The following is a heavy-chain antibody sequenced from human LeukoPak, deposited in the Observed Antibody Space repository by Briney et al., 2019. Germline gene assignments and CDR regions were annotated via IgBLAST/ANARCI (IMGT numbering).Heavy chain of an antibody. CDR2: ISSSGRKI. J-gene: IGHJ4*02. CDR3: ARGPRDPTEYCSRGACAPTYEV. V-gene: IGHV3-48*03. CDR1: GFILSDYE. D-gene: IGHD2-15*01. Sequence: PGGSLRLSCAVSGFILSDYEMNWVRQAPGKGLEWVSYISSSGRKIYYADSVKGRFTISRDNAKNSLYLQMNSLRADDTAIYYCARGPRDPTEYCSRGACAPTYEVWGQGALVTVSS.